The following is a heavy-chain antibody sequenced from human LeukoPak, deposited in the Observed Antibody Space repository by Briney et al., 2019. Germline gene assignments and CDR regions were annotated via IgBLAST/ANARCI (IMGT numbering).Heavy chain of an antibody. D-gene: IGHD1-7*01. V-gene: IGHV3-74*01. CDR3: ARGNYGRFDP. CDR1: GFTFGSYW. J-gene: IGHJ5*02. Sequence: GGSLRLSCAASGFTFGSYWMHWVRQAPGEGLVWVSRVDNDGSSTNYADSAKGRFTISRDNAKNTLYLQMSSLRAEDTAMYYCARGNYGRFDPWGQGTPVTVSS. CDR2: VDNDGSST.